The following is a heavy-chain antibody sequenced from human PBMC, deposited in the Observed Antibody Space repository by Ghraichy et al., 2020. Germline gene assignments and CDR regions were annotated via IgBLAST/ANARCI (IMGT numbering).Heavy chain of an antibody. CDR1: GFTFSSYA. CDR2: ISGSGGST. CDR3: AKDSGSGSYSYYYYGMDV. D-gene: IGHD3-10*01. Sequence: GESLNISCAASGFTFSSYAMSWVRQAPGKGLEWVSAISGSGGSTYYADSVKGRFTISRDNSKNTLYLQMNSLRAEDTAVYYCAKDSGSGSYSYYYYGMDVWGQGTTVTVSS. V-gene: IGHV3-23*01. J-gene: IGHJ6*02.